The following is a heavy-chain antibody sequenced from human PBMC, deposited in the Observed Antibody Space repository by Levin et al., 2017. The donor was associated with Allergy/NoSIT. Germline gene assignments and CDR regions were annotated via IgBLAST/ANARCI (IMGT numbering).Heavy chain of an antibody. J-gene: IGHJ4*02. V-gene: IGHV3-7*04. Sequence: GGSLRLSCAASGFTFSSYWMSWVRQAPGKGLEWVANIKQDGSEKYYVDSVKGRFTISRDNAKNSLYLQMNSLRAEDTAVYYCARAFLGDYDYVWGSYRYIRSYFDYWGQGTLVTVSS. CDR3: ARAFLGDYDYVWGSYRYIRSYFDY. D-gene: IGHD3-16*02. CDR1: GFTFSSYW. CDR2: IKQDGSEK.